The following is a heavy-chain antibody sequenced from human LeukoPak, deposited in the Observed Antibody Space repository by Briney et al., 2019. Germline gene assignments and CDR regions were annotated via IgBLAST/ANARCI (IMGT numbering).Heavy chain of an antibody. J-gene: IGHJ4*02. CDR2: IYYSGST. V-gene: IGHV4-59*01. Sequence: SETLSLTCTVSGGSISSFYWSWIRQPPGKGLEWIGYIYYSGSTNYNPSLKSRVTISVDTSKNQFSLKLSSVTAADTAVYYCARVVVTATYYFDYWGQGTLVTVSS. D-gene: IGHD2-21*02. CDR1: GGSISSFY. CDR3: ARVVVTATYYFDY.